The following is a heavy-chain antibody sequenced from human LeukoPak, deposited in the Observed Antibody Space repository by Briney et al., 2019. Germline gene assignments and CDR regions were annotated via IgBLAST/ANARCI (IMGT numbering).Heavy chain of an antibody. CDR2: ISPSGGST. Sequence: ASVKVSCKASGYTFTSYYMHWVRQAPGQGLEWMGIISPSGGSTSYAQKFQGRVTMTRDTSTSTVYMELSSLRSEDTAVYYCARVRLDLSSSGWYWVDAFDIWGQGTMVTVSS. CDR1: GYTFTSYY. CDR3: ARVRLDLSSSGWYWVDAFDI. J-gene: IGHJ3*02. V-gene: IGHV1-46*01. D-gene: IGHD6-19*01.